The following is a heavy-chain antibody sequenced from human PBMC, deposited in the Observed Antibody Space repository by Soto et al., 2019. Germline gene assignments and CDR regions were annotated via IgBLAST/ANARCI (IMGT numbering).Heavy chain of an antibody. D-gene: IGHD6-19*01. J-gene: IGHJ3*02. V-gene: IGHV1-3*05. Sequence: QVQLVQSGAEEKKPGASVKVSCKASGYTFTSYAMHWVSQAPGQRLEWMGWINAGNGNTKYSQKFQGRVTITRDTSASTAYLELSSLRSSDTAVYYCARGEGSGWYRDAFGIWGQGTMVTVSS. CDR2: INAGNGNT. CDR1: GYTFTSYA. CDR3: ARGEGSGWYRDAFGI.